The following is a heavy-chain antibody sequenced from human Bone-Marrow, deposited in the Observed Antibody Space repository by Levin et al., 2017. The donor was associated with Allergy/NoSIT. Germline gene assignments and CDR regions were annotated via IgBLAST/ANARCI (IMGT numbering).Heavy chain of an antibody. D-gene: IGHD3-10*01. J-gene: IGHJ4*02. CDR3: ASLSYYYGAGTHPDEDY. CDR2: IYYSGST. Sequence: SVTLSLTCSVSGASITSGDHYWSWIRQSPGKGLEWIGYIYYSGSTYYNPSLMTRITISLDPSKNHFSLKLRSVTVADTAVYYCASLSYYYGAGTHPDEDYWGQGALVIVSS. V-gene: IGHV4-30-4*01. CDR1: GASITSGDHY.